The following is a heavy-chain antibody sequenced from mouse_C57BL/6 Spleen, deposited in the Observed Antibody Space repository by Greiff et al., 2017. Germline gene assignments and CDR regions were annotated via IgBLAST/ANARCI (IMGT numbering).Heavy chain of an antibody. J-gene: IGHJ2*01. CDR1: GYSITSGYY. D-gene: IGHD6-1*01. Sequence: EVQLQESGPGLVKPSQSLSLTCSVTGYSITSGYYWNWIRQFPGNKLEWMGYISYDGSNHYNPSLKNRISITRDTSKNQFFLKLNSVTTEDTATYYCARPSDDRGGGYYFDYWGQGTTLTVSS. CDR3: ARPSDDRGGGYYFDY. CDR2: ISYDGSN. V-gene: IGHV3-6*01.